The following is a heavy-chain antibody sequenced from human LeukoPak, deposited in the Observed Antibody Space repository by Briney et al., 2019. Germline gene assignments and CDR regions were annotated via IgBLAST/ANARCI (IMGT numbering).Heavy chain of an antibody. J-gene: IGHJ4*02. CDR1: GFSFSNYW. CDR2: INQNGGQS. V-gene: IGHV3-7*03. D-gene: IGHD6-13*01. Sequence: GGSLRLSCEASGFSFSNYWMTWVRQAPGKGLEWVADINQNGGQSYYVDSVKGRFTLSRDNAKNSLFLQLNSLRAEDTAVYYCLKNSGWYCLDYWDQGITVIVSS. CDR3: LKNSGWYCLDY.